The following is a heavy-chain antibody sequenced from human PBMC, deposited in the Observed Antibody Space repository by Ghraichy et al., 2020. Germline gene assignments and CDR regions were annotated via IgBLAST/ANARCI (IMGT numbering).Heavy chain of an antibody. V-gene: IGHV4-39*01. Sequence: SQTLSLTCTVSGDSISSSSDYWAWIHQPPGKGLEWIGSIYYSGSTYYNPSLKSRVTISVDTSENQFSLKLTSVTAADTAVYYCARQAMDIVVVVSATFDYWGQGTLVTVSS. CDR2: IYYSGST. CDR3: ARQAMDIVVVVSATFDY. D-gene: IGHD2-15*01. CDR1: GDSISSSSDY. J-gene: IGHJ4*02.